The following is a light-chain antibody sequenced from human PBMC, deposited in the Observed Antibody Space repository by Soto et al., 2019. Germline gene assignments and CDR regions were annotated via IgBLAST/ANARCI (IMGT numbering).Light chain of an antibody. CDR1: QSVSASH. V-gene: IGKV3-20*01. CDR3: QQYGGSPWT. CDR2: GAS. Sequence: EIVLTQSPGTLSLSPGERATLSCRASQSVSASHLAWYQQKPGLAPRLLIFGASSRDTGIPDRFSGSGSGTDFALTISRLEPEDFAVYYCQQYGGSPWTFGQGTKVEI. J-gene: IGKJ1*01.